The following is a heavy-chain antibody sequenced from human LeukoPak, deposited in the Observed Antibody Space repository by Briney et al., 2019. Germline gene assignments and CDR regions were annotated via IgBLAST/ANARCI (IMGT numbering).Heavy chain of an antibody. V-gene: IGHV1-46*01. CDR1: GYTFTSYY. Sequence: ASVKVSCKASGYTFTSYYMHWVRQAPGQGLEWMGIINPSGGSTSYAQKFQGRVTMTRDMSTSTVYMELSSLRSEDTAVYYCARDGVYDSSGINAFDIWGQGTMVTVSS. D-gene: IGHD3-22*01. CDR2: INPSGGST. J-gene: IGHJ3*02. CDR3: ARDGVYDSSGINAFDI.